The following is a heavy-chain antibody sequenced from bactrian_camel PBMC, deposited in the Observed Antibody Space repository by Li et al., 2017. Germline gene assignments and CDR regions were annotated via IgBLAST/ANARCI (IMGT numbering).Heavy chain of an antibody. J-gene: IGHJ4*01. V-gene: IGHV3S53*01. D-gene: IGHD2*01. CDR2: TRAGSI. Sequence: QLVESGGGSVQAGGSLRLSCTASGDIHPSYCMGWFRQAPGKEREGVVLTRAGSIFYADSVKGRFTISQDYAKNTVYLQMNSLKPEDTAMYYCAADDGYCGANATPGFNMWGQGTQVTVS. CDR3: AADDGYCGANATPGFNM. CDR1: GDIHPSYC.